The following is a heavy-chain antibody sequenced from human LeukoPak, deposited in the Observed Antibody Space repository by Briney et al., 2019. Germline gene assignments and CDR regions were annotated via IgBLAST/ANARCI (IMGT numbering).Heavy chain of an antibody. CDR1: GGSISSGSYY. CDR3: ARVGRRYCSGGSCSLRPFDY. J-gene: IGHJ4*02. D-gene: IGHD2-15*01. CDR2: IYTSGSI. Sequence: SETLSLTCTVSGGSISSGSYYWSWIRQPAGKGLEWIGRIYTSGSINYNPSLKSRVTISVDTSRNQFSLKLSSVTAADTAVYYCARVGRRYCSGGSCSLRPFDYWGQGTLVTVSS. V-gene: IGHV4-61*02.